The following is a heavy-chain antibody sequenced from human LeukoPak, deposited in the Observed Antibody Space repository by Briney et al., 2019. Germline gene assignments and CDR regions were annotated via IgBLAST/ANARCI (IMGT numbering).Heavy chain of an antibody. CDR3: ARGGYSSSWYKVATRYFDY. CDR2: ISYDGSNK. V-gene: IGHV3-30*04. D-gene: IGHD6-13*01. Sequence: GGSLRLSCAASGFTFSSYAMHWVRQAPGKGLEWVAVISYDGSNKYYADSVKGRFTISRDNSQNTLYLQMNSLRAEDTAVYYCARGGYSSSWYKVATRYFDYWGQGTLVTVSS. J-gene: IGHJ4*02. CDR1: GFTFSSYA.